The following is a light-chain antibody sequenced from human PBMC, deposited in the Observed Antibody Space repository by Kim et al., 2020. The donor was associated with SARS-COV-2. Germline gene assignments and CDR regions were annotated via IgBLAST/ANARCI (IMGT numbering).Light chain of an antibody. J-gene: IGLJ2*01. CDR3: AAWDDSLSVVV. Sequence: GQRITISCHRRSSNNGINYVFWYQQLPATAPTLLISRNNQRPSGVPARFSGSKSGTSASLAISGLRSEDEADYYCAAWDDSLSVVVFGGGTQLTVL. CDR1: SSNNGINY. V-gene: IGLV1-47*01. CDR2: RNN.